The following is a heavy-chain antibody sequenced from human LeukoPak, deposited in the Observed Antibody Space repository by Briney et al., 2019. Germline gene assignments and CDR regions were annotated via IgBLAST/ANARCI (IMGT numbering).Heavy chain of an antibody. CDR1: GGSVSSSHYY. V-gene: IGHV4-39*01. J-gene: IGHJ6*03. CDR2: IYYSGST. CDR3: ARQVSDYYYYYMDV. D-gene: IGHD5/OR15-5a*01. Sequence: SETLSLTCSVSGGSVSSSHYYWGWIRQPPGEGLQWIANIYYSGSTSYNPSFVSRVTTSLDTSKNYFSLKLGSVTAADTAVYYCARQVSDYYYYYMDVWGKGTAVTVSS.